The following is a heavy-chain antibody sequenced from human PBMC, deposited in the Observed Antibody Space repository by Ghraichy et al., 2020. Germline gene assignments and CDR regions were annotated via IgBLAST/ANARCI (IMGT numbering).Heavy chain of an antibody. D-gene: IGHD2-2*02. Sequence: GGSLRLSCAASGFTFSSYSMNWVRQAPGKGLEWVSSISSSSYIYYADSVKGRFTISRDNAKNSLYLQMNSLRAEDTAVYYCARDLYCSSTSCYNEGWFDPWGQGTLVTVSS. V-gene: IGHV3-21*01. CDR1: GFTFSSYS. CDR3: ARDLYCSSTSCYNEGWFDP. CDR2: ISSSSYI. J-gene: IGHJ5*02.